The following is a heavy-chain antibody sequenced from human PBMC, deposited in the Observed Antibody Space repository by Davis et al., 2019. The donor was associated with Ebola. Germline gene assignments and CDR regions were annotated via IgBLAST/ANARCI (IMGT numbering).Heavy chain of an antibody. D-gene: IGHD6-6*01. Sequence: MPSETLSLTCAVYGGSFSGYYWGWIRQPPGKGLEWIGSIYYRGSTYYNPSLKSRVTISVDTSKNQFSLKVNSLTAADTTLYYCARLSGIESRPQIDYWGQGTLVTVSS. J-gene: IGHJ4*02. CDR1: GGSFSGYY. V-gene: IGHV4-34*01. CDR3: ARLSGIESRPQIDY. CDR2: IYYRGST.